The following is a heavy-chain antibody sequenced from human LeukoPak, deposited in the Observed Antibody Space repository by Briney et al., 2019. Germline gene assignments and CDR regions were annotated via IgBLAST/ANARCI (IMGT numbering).Heavy chain of an antibody. Sequence: GGSLRLSCVGSGFTFSDYYLSWVRQAPGKGLEWVSAISGSGGSTYYADSVKGRFTISRDNSKNTLYLQMNSLRAEDTAVYYCVRRDYGGNSDGYYYYYAMDVWGQGTTVTVSS. V-gene: IGHV3-23*01. D-gene: IGHD4-23*01. J-gene: IGHJ6*02. CDR3: VRRDYGGNSDGYYYYYAMDV. CDR2: ISGSGGST. CDR1: GFTFSDYY.